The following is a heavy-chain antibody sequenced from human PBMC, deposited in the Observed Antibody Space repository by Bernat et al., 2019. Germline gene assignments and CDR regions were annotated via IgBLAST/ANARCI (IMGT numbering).Heavy chain of an antibody. V-gene: IGHV3-30*02. D-gene: IGHD3-22*01. CDR3: AKPTYYYDSSGYYDPLYFDY. CDR2: IRYDGSNK. J-gene: IGHJ4*02. CDR1: GFTFSSYG. Sequence: QVQLVESGGGVVQPGGSLRLSCAASGFTFSSYGMHWVRQAPGKGLEWVAFIRYDGSNKYYADSVKGRFTISRDNSKNTLYLQMNSLRAEDTAVYYCAKPTYYYDSSGYYDPLYFDYWGQGTLVTVSS.